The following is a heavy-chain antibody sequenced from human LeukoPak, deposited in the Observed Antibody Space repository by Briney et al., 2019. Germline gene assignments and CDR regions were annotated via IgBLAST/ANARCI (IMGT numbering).Heavy chain of an antibody. CDR2: ISGSGGDT. V-gene: IGHV3-23*01. D-gene: IGHD2-15*01. CDR1: GFSFSSNP. CDR3: AKKYSGLQPFDS. Sequence: QPGGSLRLSCAASGFSFSSNPMSWVRQAPGKGLEWVAGISGSGGDTSYADSVKGRFTISRDNSKNTLYLKMNSLRADDTAVYYCAKKYSGLQPFDSWGQGTLVTVSS. J-gene: IGHJ4*02.